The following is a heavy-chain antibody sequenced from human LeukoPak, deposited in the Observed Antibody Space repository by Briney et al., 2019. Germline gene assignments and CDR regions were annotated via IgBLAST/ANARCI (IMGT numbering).Heavy chain of an antibody. CDR2: FYSSGSN. Sequence: SETLSLTCTVSGDSISSTPYHWAWIRQPPGKGLEWIGNFYSSGSNTYNASLQSRVTMSVDTSKNQFSLKMNSVTAADTAIYYCARNSGDLWGQGTLVTVSS. D-gene: IGHD1-26*01. J-gene: IGHJ5*02. CDR1: GDSISSTPYH. CDR3: ARNSGDL. V-gene: IGHV4-39*07.